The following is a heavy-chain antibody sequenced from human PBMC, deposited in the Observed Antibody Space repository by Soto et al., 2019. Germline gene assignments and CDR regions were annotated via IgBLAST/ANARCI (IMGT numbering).Heavy chain of an antibody. CDR2: IYYSGST. V-gene: IGHV4-31*03. CDR1: GGSISSGGYY. Sequence: SETLSLTCTVSGGSISSGGYYWSWIRQHPGKGLEWIGYIYYSGSTYYNPSLKSRVTISVDTSKNQFSLKLSSVTAADTAVYYCAREMVALGLDYWGQGTPVTVSS. D-gene: IGHD2-15*01. CDR3: AREMVALGLDY. J-gene: IGHJ4*02.